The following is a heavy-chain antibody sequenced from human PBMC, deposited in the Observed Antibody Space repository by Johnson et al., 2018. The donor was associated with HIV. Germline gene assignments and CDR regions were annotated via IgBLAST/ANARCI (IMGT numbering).Heavy chain of an antibody. J-gene: IGHJ3*02. V-gene: IGHV3-30*02. Sequence: QLVESGGGVVLPGGSLRLSCAASRFTFNNYGMHWVRQAPGTGLEWVAFIRNDGSNKYYADSVKGRFTISRDNSKNKVYMQMNSLRVDYTAVYYCAREKETIMGAFDIWGQGTMVTVSS. CDR2: IRNDGSNK. D-gene: IGHD5-24*01. CDR1: RFTFNNYG. CDR3: AREKETIMGAFDI.